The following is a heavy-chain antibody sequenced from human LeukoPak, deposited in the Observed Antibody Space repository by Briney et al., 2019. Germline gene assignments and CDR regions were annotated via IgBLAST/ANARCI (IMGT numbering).Heavy chain of an antibody. V-gene: IGHV4-4*07. D-gene: IGHD2/OR15-2a*01. Sequence: SETLSLTCTVSGGSISSYYRSWIRQPAGKGLEWIGRIYTSGSTNYNPSLKSRVTMSVDTSKNQFSLKLSSVTAADTAVYYCARDFRRSMHFFDYWGQGTLVTVSS. CDR1: GGSISSYY. CDR2: IYTSGST. CDR3: ARDFRRSMHFFDY. J-gene: IGHJ4*02.